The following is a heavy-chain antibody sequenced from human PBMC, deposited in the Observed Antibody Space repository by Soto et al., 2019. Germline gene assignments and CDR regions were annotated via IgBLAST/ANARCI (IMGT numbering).Heavy chain of an antibody. Sequence: QVQLQESGPGLVKPSQTLSLTCTVSGGSISSGGYFWSWIRQHPGKGLEWIGYIYYSGSTYYNPSLKSRVTISVDTSKNHFSLKLSSVTDADTAVYYCARVPYDSGRIDHWGQGTLVTVSS. D-gene: IGHD3-10*01. CDR3: ARVPYDSGRIDH. J-gene: IGHJ4*02. CDR2: IYYSGST. CDR1: GGSISSGGYF. V-gene: IGHV4-31*03.